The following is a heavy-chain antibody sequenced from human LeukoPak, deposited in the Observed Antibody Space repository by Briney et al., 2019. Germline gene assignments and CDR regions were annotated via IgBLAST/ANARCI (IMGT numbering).Heavy chain of an antibody. J-gene: IGHJ3*02. V-gene: IGHV3-15*01. CDR2: INSKTDGGTT. CDR3: ARDLSGRYAFDI. D-gene: IGHD3-10*01. CDR1: GFTFNNAW. Sequence: PGGSLRLSCAASGFTFNNAWMSWVRQAPGKGLEWVGRINSKTDGGTTDYAAPVKGRFTISRDDSKNTLYLQMNSLRDEDTAVYYCARDLSGRYAFDIWGQGTMVTVSS.